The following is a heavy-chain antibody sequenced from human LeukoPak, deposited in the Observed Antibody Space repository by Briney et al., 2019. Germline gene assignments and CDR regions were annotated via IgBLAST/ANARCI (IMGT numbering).Heavy chain of an antibody. CDR2: IKSKTDGGTT. Sequence: GGSLRLSCAASGFTFSDYYMSWIRQAPGKGLEWVGRIKSKTDGGTTDYAAPVKGRFTISRDDSKNTLFLQMNSLKAENTGVYYGTVVNYGSGSYPLGYWGQGTLVTVSS. D-gene: IGHD3-10*01. J-gene: IGHJ4*02. CDR1: GFTFSDYY. CDR3: TVVNYGSGSYPLGY. V-gene: IGHV3-15*01.